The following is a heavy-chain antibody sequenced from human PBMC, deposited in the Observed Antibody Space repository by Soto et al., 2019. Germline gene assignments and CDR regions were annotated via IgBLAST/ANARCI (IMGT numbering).Heavy chain of an antibody. D-gene: IGHD4-17*01. V-gene: IGHV3-23*01. CDR2: ISGSGGST. J-gene: IGHJ4*02. CDR3: AKDVYGDYLY. CDR1: GFTFSSYA. Sequence: EVRLLESGGGLVQPGGSLRLSCAASGFTFSSYAMSWVRQAPGKVLEWVSAISGSGGSTYYADSVKGRFTISRDNSKNTLYLQMNSLRAEETAVYYCAKDVYGDYLYWGQGTLVTVSS.